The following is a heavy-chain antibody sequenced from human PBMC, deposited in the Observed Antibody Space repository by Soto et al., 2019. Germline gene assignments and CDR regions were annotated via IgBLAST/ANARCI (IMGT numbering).Heavy chain of an antibody. Sequence: SETLSLTCTVSGGSVSSGSYYWSWIRQPPGKGLEWIGYIYYSGSTNYNPSLKSRVTISVDTSKNQFSLKLSSVTAVDTAVYYCARDGSTGTFFDYWGQGTLVTVSS. CDR3: ARDGSTGTFFDY. CDR2: IYYSGST. V-gene: IGHV4-61*01. D-gene: IGHD3-9*01. CDR1: GGSVSSGSYY. J-gene: IGHJ4*02.